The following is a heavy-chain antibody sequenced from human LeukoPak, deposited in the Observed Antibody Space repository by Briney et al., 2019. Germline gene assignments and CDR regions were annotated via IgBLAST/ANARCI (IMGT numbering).Heavy chain of an antibody. CDR3: AKDAREYQLLWNYYYGMDV. CDR1: GFTFSNYA. J-gene: IGHJ6*02. D-gene: IGHD2-2*01. Sequence: GGSLRLSCAASGFTFSNYAMIWVRQAPGKGLEWVSAISGSGGSTYYADSVKGRFTISRDNSKNTLYLQMNSLRAEDTAVYYCAKDAREYQLLWNYYYGMDVWGQGTTVTVSS. V-gene: IGHV3-23*01. CDR2: ISGSGGST.